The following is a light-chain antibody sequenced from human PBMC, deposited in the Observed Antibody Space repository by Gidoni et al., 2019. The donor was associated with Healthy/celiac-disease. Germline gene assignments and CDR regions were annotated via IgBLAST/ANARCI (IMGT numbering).Light chain of an antibody. CDR2: AAS. CDR1: QSISSY. V-gene: IGKV1-39*01. J-gene: IGKJ1*01. CDR3: QQSYSTLWT. Sequence: DIQLTQSPSSLSASVGDRITITCRASQSISSYLTWYQQKPGKAPKLLIYAASSLQSGVPSRFSGSGSGTDFTLTISSLQAEDFGTYYCQQSYSTLWTFGQGTKVEIK.